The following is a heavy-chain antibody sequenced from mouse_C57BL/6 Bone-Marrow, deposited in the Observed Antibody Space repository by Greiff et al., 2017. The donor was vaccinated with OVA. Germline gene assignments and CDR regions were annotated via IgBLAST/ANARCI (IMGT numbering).Heavy chain of an antibody. Sequence: VQLQQSGAELVKPGASVKISCKASGYAFSSYWMNWVKQRPGKGLEWIGQIYPGDGDTNYNGKFKGKATLTADKSSSTAYMQLSSLTSEDSAVYFCARMELGRWYFDVWGTGTTVTVSS. V-gene: IGHV1-80*01. J-gene: IGHJ1*03. CDR2: IYPGDGDT. D-gene: IGHD4-1*01. CDR3: ARMELGRWYFDV. CDR1: GYAFSSYW.